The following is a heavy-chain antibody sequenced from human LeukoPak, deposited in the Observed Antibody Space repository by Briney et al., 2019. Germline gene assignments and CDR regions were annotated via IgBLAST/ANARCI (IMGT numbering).Heavy chain of an antibody. CDR1: GDSISSGYY. V-gene: IGHV4-38-2*02. D-gene: IGHD2-2*02. Sequence: SETLSLTCNVSGDSISSGYYWGSNRQSPGKGMEWIGSIYHSGSTYYNPSLKSRVTISVDTSKNQFSLKLNSVTAADTAVYYCARDDRRFVTTIPDYWGQGTLVTVSS. CDR2: IYHSGST. J-gene: IGHJ4*02. CDR3: ARDDRRFVTTIPDY.